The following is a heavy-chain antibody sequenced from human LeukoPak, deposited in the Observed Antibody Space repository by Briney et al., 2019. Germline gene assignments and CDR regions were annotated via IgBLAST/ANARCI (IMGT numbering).Heavy chain of an antibody. D-gene: IGHD5-18*01. CDR2: IIPIFGTP. V-gene: IGHV1-69*06. CDR1: GGTFNSFA. J-gene: IGHJ4*02. Sequence: ASVKVSCKASGGTFNSFAISWVRQAPGQGLEWMGMIIPIFGTPNYAQKFQGRVTITADKSTSTAYMFLNTLRSGDTAVYYCASGYKYASYNFDYWGQGTRVTVSS. CDR3: ASGYKYASYNFDY.